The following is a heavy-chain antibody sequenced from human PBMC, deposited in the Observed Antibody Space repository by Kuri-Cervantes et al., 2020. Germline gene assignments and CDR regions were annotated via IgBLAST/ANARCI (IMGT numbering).Heavy chain of an antibody. CDR1: GFTFSSYW. Sequence: GESLKISCAASGFTFSSYWMHWVRQAPGKGLVWVSRINSDGSSTSYADSVKGRFTISRDNAKNTLYLQMNSLRAEDTAVYYCARERVTGALYYYYGMDVWGQGTTVTVSS. CDR2: INSDGSST. CDR3: ARERVTGALYYYYGMDV. D-gene: IGHD1-14*01. J-gene: IGHJ6*02. V-gene: IGHV3-74*01.